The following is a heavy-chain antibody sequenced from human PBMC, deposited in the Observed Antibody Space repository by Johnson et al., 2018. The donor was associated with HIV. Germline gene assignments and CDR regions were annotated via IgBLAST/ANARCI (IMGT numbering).Heavy chain of an antibody. CDR1: GFTFSNYA. CDR3: ARDRGLWERNGAGAFDI. J-gene: IGHJ3*02. V-gene: IGHV3-30*14. D-gene: IGHD1-26*01. Sequence: QVQLVESGGGLVQPGRSLRLSCAASGFTFSNYAMHWVRQAPGKGLEWVAVISYDGSNKYYADFVKGRFTISRDNSKNTLYLQMNSLRAEDTAVYYCARDRGLWERNGAGAFDIWGQGTMVTVSS. CDR2: ISYDGSNK.